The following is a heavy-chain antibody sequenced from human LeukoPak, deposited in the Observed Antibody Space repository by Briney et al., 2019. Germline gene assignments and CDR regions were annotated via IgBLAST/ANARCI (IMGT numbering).Heavy chain of an antibody. CDR3: TRADSWVDY. V-gene: IGHV3-11*05. J-gene: IGHJ4*02. CDR1: GFTFSDFY. CDR2: ISGSSSDT. D-gene: IGHD3-16*01. Sequence: PGGSLRLSCAASGFTFSDFYMNWIRQAPGRGLEYISYISGSSSDTNYADSVKGRFTISRDNAKNTLYLQMNSLRVEDTAIYYCTRADSWVDYWGQGTLVTVSS.